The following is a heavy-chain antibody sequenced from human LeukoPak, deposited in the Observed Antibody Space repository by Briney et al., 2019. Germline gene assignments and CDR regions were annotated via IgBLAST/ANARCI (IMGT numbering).Heavy chain of an antibody. J-gene: IGHJ4*02. D-gene: IGHD3-22*01. CDR3: AKDGDYYDSPHFDY. V-gene: IGHV3-23*01. CDR2: ISGSGGST. CDR1: GFTFSSYA. Sequence: GASLRLSCAASGFTFSSYAMSWVRQAPGKGLEWVSAISGSGGSTYYADSMKGRFTISRDNSKNTLYLQMNSLRAEDTAVYYCAKDGDYYDSPHFDYWGQGTLVTVSS.